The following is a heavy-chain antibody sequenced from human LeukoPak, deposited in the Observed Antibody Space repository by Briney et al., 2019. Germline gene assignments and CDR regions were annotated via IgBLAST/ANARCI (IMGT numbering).Heavy chain of an antibody. CDR3: ARDWSESGIAVADYFDY. D-gene: IGHD6-19*01. CDR2: IKPSGGDT. V-gene: IGHV1-46*01. J-gene: IGHJ4*02. CDR1: GYTFTSFY. Sequence: ASVTVSCTASGYTFTSFYIHWVRQAPGQGLEWMGIIKPSGGDTSYAQKFQARVTLTRDTSTSTVYMELSSLRSEDTAIYYCARDWSESGIAVADYFDYWGQGTLVTVSS.